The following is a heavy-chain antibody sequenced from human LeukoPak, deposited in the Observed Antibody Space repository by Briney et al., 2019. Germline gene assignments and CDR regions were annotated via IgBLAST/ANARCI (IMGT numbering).Heavy chain of an antibody. CDR3: ARGQWLAELDY. CDR2: ISYDGSNK. CDR1: GFTLSSYA. J-gene: IGHJ4*02. D-gene: IGHD6-19*01. V-gene: IGHV3-30-3*01. Sequence: GGSLRLSCAASGFTLSSYAMHWVRQAPGKGLEWVAVISYDGSNKYYADSVKGRFTISRDNSKNTLYLQMNSLRAEDTAVYYCARGQWLAELDYWGQGTLVTVSS.